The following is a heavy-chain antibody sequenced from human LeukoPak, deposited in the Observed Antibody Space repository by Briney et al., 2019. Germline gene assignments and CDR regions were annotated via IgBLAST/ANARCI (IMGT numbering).Heavy chain of an antibody. D-gene: IGHD1-26*01. CDR3: ARDKPRGSYYGSIFDS. CDR1: GFTFSSYS. CDR2: ISSSSSYI. Sequence: GGSLRLSCAASGFTFSSYSMNWVRQAPGKGLEWVSSISSSSSYIYYADSVKGRFTISRDNAKNSLYLQMNSLRAEDTAVYYCARDKPRGSYYGSIFDSWGQGTLVTVSS. V-gene: IGHV3-21*01. J-gene: IGHJ4*02.